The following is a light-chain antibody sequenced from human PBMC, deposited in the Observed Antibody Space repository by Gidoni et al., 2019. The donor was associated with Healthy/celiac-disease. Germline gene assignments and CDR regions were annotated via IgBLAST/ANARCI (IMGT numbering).Light chain of an antibody. CDR3: SSYTSSSTQGV. V-gene: IGLV2-14*01. CDR2: DVS. J-gene: IGLJ2*01. CDR1: SSDVGGYNY. Sequence: QSALTQPASVSRSPGQSITISCTGTSSDVGGYNYVSWYQQHPGKAPKLMIYDVSNRPSGVSNRFSGSKSGNTASLTISGLQAEDEADYYCSSYTSSSTQGVFGGGTKLTVL.